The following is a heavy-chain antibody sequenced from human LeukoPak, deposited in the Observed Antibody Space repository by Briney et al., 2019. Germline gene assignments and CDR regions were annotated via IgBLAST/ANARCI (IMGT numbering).Heavy chain of an antibody. J-gene: IGHJ4*02. V-gene: IGHV3-11*04. CDR3: ARAELLAAAGFDY. CDR1: GFTFSDYY. CDR2: ISSSGSTI. D-gene: IGHD6-13*01. Sequence: GGSLRLSCAASGFTFSDYYMSWIRQAPGKGLEWVSYISSSGSTIYYADSVKGRFTISRDNAKNSLYLQMNSLRAEDTSVYYCARAELLAAAGFDYWGQGTLVTVSS.